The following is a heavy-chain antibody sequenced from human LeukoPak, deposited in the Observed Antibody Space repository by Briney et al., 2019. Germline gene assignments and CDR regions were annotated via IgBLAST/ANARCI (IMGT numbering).Heavy chain of an antibody. D-gene: IGHD3-22*01. CDR3: AKDSSAYSTYIDY. J-gene: IGHJ4*02. Sequence: GGSLRLSCAASGFTFGNYAMSLVRQAPGKGLEWVSAISGSGGSTYSADSVKGRFTISRDNSKNTLYLQMNSLRAEDTAVYYCAKDSSAYSTYIDYWGQGTLVTVSS. CDR2: ISGSGGST. CDR1: GFTFGNYA. V-gene: IGHV3-23*01.